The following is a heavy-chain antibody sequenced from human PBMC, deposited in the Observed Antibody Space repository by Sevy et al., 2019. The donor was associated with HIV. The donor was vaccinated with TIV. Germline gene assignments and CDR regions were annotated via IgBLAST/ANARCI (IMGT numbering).Heavy chain of an antibody. CDR3: AKESYYYDSSGYGWFDA. V-gene: IGHV3-30*02. J-gene: IGHJ5*02. CDR2: IRYDGSNK. CDR1: GFTFSSYG. D-gene: IGHD3-22*01. Sequence: GGSLRLSCTASGFTFSSYGMHWVRQAPGKGLEWVAFIRYDGSNKYYADSVKGRFTISRDNSKNTLYLQMNSLRAEDTAVYYCAKESYYYDSSGYGWFDAWGQGTLVTVSS.